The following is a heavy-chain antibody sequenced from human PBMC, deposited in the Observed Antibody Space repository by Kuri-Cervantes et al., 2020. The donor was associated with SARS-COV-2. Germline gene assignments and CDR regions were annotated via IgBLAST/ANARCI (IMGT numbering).Heavy chain of an antibody. J-gene: IGHJ2*01. D-gene: IGHD3-3*01. Sequence: ASVKVSCKVSGYTLTELSMHWVRQAPGQGLEWMGIINPSGGSTSYAQKFQGRVTMTRDTSTSTVYMELSSLRSEDTAVYYCARPQSALTDFWSGYYRQTDYWYFDLWGRGTLVTVSS. V-gene: IGHV1-46*01. CDR2: INPSGGST. CDR1: GYTLTELS. CDR3: ARPQSALTDFWSGYYRQTDYWYFDL.